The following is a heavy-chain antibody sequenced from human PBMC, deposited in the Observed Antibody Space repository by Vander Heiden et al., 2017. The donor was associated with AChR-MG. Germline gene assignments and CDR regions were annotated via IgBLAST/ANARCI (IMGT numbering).Heavy chain of an antibody. CDR1: GYTLTELS. D-gene: IGHD3-22*01. CDR2: FDPEDGET. CDR3: ATDRLQGGYYDSSGRPNDAFDI. V-gene: IGHV1-24*01. Sequence: QVQLVQSGAEVKKPGASVKVSCKVSGYTLTELSIQRVGQAPGKGLEWMGGFDPEDGETIYAQKFQGRVTMTEDTSTDTAYMELSSLRSEDTAVYYCATDRLQGGYYDSSGRPNDAFDIWGQGTMVTVSS. J-gene: IGHJ3*02.